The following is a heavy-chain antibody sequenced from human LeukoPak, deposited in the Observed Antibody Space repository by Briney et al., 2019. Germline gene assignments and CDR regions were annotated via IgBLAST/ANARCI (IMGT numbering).Heavy chain of an antibody. CDR1: GGSISSYY. CDR2: IYTSGST. D-gene: IGHD5-12*01. V-gene: IGHV4-4*07. CDR3: ARVRRGYSGYDYLDY. Sequence: PSETLSLTCTVSGGSISSYYWSWIRQPAGKGLEWIGRIYTSGSTNYNPPLKSRVTMSVDTSKNQFSLKLSSVTAADTAVYYCARVRRGYSGYDYLDYWGQGTLVTVSS. J-gene: IGHJ4*02.